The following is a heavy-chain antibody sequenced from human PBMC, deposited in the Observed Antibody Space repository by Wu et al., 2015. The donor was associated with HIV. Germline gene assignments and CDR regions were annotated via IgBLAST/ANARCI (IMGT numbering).Heavy chain of an antibody. D-gene: IGHD6-19*01. Sequence: QVQLVQSGAEVKRPGSSVKVSCKASGGTFSSFALSWVRQAPGQGLEWVGGIIPLFDTAISAHNFHDRVTITTDESTSTAYMRLSSLTSADTAVYYCATPRSPGFSSAWPTYFDFWGQGTLVTVSS. V-gene: IGHV1-69*05. J-gene: IGHJ4*02. CDR1: GGTFSSFA. CDR2: IIPLFDTA. CDR3: ATPRSPGFSSAWPTYFDF.